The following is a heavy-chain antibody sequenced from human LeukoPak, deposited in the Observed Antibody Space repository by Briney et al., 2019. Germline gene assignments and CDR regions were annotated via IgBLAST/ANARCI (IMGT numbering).Heavy chain of an antibody. V-gene: IGHV3-23*01. J-gene: IGHJ4*02. D-gene: IGHD1-14*01. CDR3: AKDRQTGNHYYFDS. CDR2: FSGNGGPT. Sequence: GALGLSFAASGFPFSNYAMGWGRPTPGKGLEWVSAFSGNGGPTYYADSVKGRFTISRDNSKSTLYLQMNSLRAEDTAVYYCAKDRQTGNHYYFDSWGQGTLVAVSS. CDR1: GFPFSNYA.